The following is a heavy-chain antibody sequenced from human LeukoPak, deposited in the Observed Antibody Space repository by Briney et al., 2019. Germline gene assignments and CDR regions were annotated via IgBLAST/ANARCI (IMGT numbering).Heavy chain of an antibody. D-gene: IGHD3-3*01. Sequence: ASVKVSRKASGYTFTSYGISWVRQAPGQGLEWMGWISAYNGNTNYAQKLQGRVTMTTDTSTSTAYMELRSLRSDDTAVYYCARVETLYYDFWSGRFDYWGQGTLVTVSS. J-gene: IGHJ4*02. CDR3: ARVETLYYDFWSGRFDY. CDR2: ISAYNGNT. V-gene: IGHV1-18*01. CDR1: GYTFTSYG.